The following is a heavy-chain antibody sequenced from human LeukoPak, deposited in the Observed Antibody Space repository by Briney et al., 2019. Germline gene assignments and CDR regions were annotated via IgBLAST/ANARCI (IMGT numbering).Heavy chain of an antibody. Sequence: ASVKVSCKASGYTFNSYGMNWVRQAPGQGLEWMGWINTNTGNPTYAQGFTGRFVFSLDTSVSTAYLQISSLKAEDTAVYYCARKSGYTSGLYYYYYYGIDVWGQGTTVTVSS. CDR1: GYTFNSYG. CDR3: ARKSGYTSGLYYYYYYGIDV. V-gene: IGHV7-4-1*02. J-gene: IGHJ6*02. D-gene: IGHD5-12*01. CDR2: INTNTGNP.